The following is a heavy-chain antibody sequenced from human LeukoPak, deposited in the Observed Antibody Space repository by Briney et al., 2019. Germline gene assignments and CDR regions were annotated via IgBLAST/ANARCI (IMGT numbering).Heavy chain of an antibody. CDR3: AGRRVLDASFDY. D-gene: IGHD3-16*01. V-gene: IGHV3-66*02. CDR1: GFTVSNNY. J-gene: IGHJ4*02. Sequence: GGSLRLSCAASGFTVSNNYMSWVRQAPGKGLERVSVIYSGDNTYYVESVKGRFTISRDNSKNTLFLQMNRLRAEDTAVYYCAGRRVLDASFDYWGQGTLVTVSS. CDR2: IYSGDNT.